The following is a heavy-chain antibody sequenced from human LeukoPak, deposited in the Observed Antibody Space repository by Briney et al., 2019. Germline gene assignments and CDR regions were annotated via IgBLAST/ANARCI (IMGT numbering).Heavy chain of an antibody. CDR1: GGFVSSGGYY. D-gene: IGHD3-22*01. J-gene: IGHJ3*01. CDR2: VHHSGIT. V-gene: IGHV4-39*01. CDR3: ARNPPNYYDSSGRMGAFDV. Sequence: SETLSLTCVVSGGFVSSGGYYWGWIRHPPEKGLEWIGSVHHSGITYYNTSLKSRVTISVDKSKNQFSLELTSVTAADTAVYYCARNPPNYYDSSGRMGAFDVWGQGTMVTVSS.